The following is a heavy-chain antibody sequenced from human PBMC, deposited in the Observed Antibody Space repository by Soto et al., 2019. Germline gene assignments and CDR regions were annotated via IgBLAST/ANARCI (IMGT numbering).Heavy chain of an antibody. CDR3: AKRNSGWSAAAPRYYFDY. CDR2: ISGSGGST. V-gene: IGHV3-23*01. D-gene: IGHD6-19*01. CDR1: GFTFSSYA. J-gene: IGHJ4*02. Sequence: SLRLSCAASGFTFSSYAMSWVRQAPGKGLEWVSAISGSGGSTYYADSVKGRFTISRDNSKNTLYLQMNSLRAEDTAVYYCAKRNSGWSAAAPRYYFDYWGQGTLVTVSS.